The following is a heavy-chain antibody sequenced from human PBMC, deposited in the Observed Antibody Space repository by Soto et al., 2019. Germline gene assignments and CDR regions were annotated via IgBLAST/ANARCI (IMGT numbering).Heavy chain of an antibody. D-gene: IGHD2-2*01. V-gene: IGHV4-34*01. CDR1: GGSFSGYY. Sequence: SETLSLTWAVYGGSFSGYYWSWIRQPQGKGLEWIPEINHTPTTHYNPSLKSRVTISVYTSKHQFSLQLSSVTAADTAVYYCARVERYCSSTSCYYYYYYYMDVWGKGTTVTVSS. J-gene: IGHJ6*03. CDR2: INHTPTT. CDR3: ARVERYCSSTSCYYYYYYYMDV.